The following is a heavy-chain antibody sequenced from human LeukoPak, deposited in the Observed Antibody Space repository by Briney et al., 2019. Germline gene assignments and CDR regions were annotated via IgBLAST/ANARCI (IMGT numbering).Heavy chain of an antibody. CDR2: ISSSSSTI. CDR1: GFTFSSYS. CDR3: ARPGYDYYYYMDV. V-gene: IGHV3-48*04. Sequence: GGSLRLSCAASGFTFSSYSMNWVRQAPGKGLEWVSYISSSSSTIYYADSVKGRFTISRDNAKNSLYLQMNSLRAEDTAVYYCARPGYDYYYYMDVWGKGTTVTVSS. J-gene: IGHJ6*03.